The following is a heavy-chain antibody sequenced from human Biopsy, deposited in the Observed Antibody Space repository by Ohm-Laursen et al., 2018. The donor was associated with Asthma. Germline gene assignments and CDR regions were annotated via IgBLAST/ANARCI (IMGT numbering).Heavy chain of an antibody. Sequence: SLRLSCAAPGFAVSRDYMFWVRQAPGKGLEWVSVIYSGGTSHTADSVRGRFTISRDNAKNSLYLQMNSLRAEDTAVYYCARTFHFWSPYHAEHYQLWGQGTLVTVSS. J-gene: IGHJ1*01. D-gene: IGHD3-3*02. CDR3: ARTFHFWSPYHAEHYQL. CDR1: GFAVSRDY. V-gene: IGHV3-66*01. CDR2: IYSGGTS.